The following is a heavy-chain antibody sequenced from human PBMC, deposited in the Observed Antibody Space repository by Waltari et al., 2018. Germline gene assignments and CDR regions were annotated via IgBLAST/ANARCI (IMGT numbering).Heavy chain of an antibody. CDR2: ISSSVTYT. CDR1: GFTFRTIT. V-gene: IGHV3-21*01. J-gene: IGHJ4*02. CDR3: ARRAPGNYGDYLDY. D-gene: IGHD4-17*01. Sequence: EVQLVESGGGLVKPGGALRLSCAVSGFTFRTITLNWVRQAPGKGRVCVSSISSSVTYTYYSNSVKGRYTISRDNSWNSLFLQMNNLRSEDTAVYFCARRAPGNYGDYLDYWGQGTLVTVSS.